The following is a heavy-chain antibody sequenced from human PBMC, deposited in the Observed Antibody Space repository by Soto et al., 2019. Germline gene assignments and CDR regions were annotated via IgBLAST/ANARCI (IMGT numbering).Heavy chain of an antibody. CDR1: GGSISSYY. CDR2: MYYSGST. J-gene: IGHJ6*02. CDR3: AREFPYFFGLDV. V-gene: IGHV4-59*01. Sequence: SETLSLTCTVSGGSISSYYWSWIRQPPGKGLEWIGCMYYSGSTNYNPSLRSRVNISVDTSKNQFYLRLSSVTAADTAVYYCAREFPYFFGLDVWGQGTTVNVSS.